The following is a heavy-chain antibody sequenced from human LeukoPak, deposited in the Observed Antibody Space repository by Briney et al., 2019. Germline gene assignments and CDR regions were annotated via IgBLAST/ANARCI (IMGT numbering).Heavy chain of an antibody. CDR3: ARRGTGGRSFDI. CDR1: GGSVSSGSYY. D-gene: IGHD2-8*02. CDR2: ISYSGST. Sequence: SETLSLTCTVSGGSVSSGSYYWTWIRQPPGKGLEWIGYISYSGSTNFNPSLKSRVTISVDTSKNQFSWNLSSVTAADTAVYYCARRGTGGRSFDIWGQGTMVTVSS. V-gene: IGHV4-61*01. J-gene: IGHJ3*02.